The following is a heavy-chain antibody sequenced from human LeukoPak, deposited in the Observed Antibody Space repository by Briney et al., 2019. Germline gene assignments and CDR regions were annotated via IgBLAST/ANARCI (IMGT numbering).Heavy chain of an antibody. CDR3: ARDALRGYCSSTSCRYWYFDL. J-gene: IGHJ2*01. CDR1: GGSFSGYY. D-gene: IGHD2-2*01. V-gene: IGHV4-34*01. Sequence: SETLSLTCAVYGGSFSGYYWSWIRQPPGKGLEWIGEINHSGSTNYNPSLKSRATISVDTSKNQFSLKLSSVTAADTAVYYCARDALRGYCSSTSCRYWYFDLWGRGTLVTVSS. CDR2: INHSGST.